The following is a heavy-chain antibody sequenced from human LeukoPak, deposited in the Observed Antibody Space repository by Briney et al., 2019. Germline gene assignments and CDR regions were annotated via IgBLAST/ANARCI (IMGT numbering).Heavy chain of an antibody. CDR2: ISGSGGST. D-gene: IGHD6-19*01. V-gene: IGHV3-23*01. Sequence: GGSLRLSCAASGFTFSSNAMSWVRQAPGKGLEWVSAISGSGGSTYYADSVKGRFTISRDNSKNTLYLQMNSLRAEDTAVYYCAKDPGYSSGWYTGFGDYWGQGTLVTVSS. J-gene: IGHJ4*02. CDR1: GFTFSSNA. CDR3: AKDPGYSSGWYTGFGDY.